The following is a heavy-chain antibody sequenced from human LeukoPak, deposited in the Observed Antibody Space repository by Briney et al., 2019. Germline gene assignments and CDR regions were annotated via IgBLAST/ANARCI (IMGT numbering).Heavy chain of an antibody. Sequence: SVKVSCKASGGTFSSYAISWVRQAPGQGLEWMGGIIPIFGTANYAQKFQGRVTITADESTSTAYMELSSLRSEDTAVYYCARALYYYDSSGYPYYYYYGMDVWGQGTTVTVSS. CDR1: GGTFSSYA. J-gene: IGHJ6*02. CDR3: ARALYYYDSSGYPYYYYYGMDV. D-gene: IGHD3-22*01. V-gene: IGHV1-69*13. CDR2: IIPIFGTA.